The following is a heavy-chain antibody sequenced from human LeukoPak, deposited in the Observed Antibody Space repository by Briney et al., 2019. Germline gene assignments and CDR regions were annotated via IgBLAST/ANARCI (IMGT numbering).Heavy chain of an antibody. CDR1: GGSISSGDYY. CDR3: ASLRYGSGSYYFDY. V-gene: IGHV4-30-4*01. D-gene: IGHD3-10*01. CDR2: IYYSGST. J-gene: IGHJ4*02. Sequence: PSETLSLTCTVSGGSISSGDYYWSWIRQPPGKGLEWIGYIYYSGSTYYNPSLKSRVTISVDTSKNQFSLKLSSVTAADTAVYYCASLRYGSGSYYFDYWGQGTLVTVSS.